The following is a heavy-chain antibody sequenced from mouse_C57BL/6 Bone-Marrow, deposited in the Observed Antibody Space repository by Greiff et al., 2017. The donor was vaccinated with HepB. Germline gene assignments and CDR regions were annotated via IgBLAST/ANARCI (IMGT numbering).Heavy chain of an antibody. CDR2: IYPSDSET. J-gene: IGHJ1*03. CDR3: ARSFYYGSSYGYFDV. V-gene: IGHV1-61*01. Sequence: VQLQQPGAELVRPGSSVKLSCKASGYTFTSYWMDWVKQRPGQGLEWIGNIYPSDSETHYNQKFKDKATLTVDKSSSTAYMQLSSLTSEDSAVYYCARSFYYGSSYGYFDVWGKGTTLTVSS. CDR1: GYTFTSYW. D-gene: IGHD1-1*01.